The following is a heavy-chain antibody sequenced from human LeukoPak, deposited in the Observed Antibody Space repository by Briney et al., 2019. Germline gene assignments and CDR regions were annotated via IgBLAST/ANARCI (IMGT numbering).Heavy chain of an antibody. Sequence: PSETLSLTCDVSGGSISSGLYSWSWIRQPLGKGLEWIGYIYHTGSTYYNPSLKSRVTISVDTSKNQFSLRLSSVTAADTAVYYCARLQYCSGTSCYWFDPWGQGTLVTVSS. J-gene: IGHJ5*02. CDR1: GGSISSGLYS. CDR3: ARLQYCSGTSCYWFDP. D-gene: IGHD2-2*01. V-gene: IGHV4-30-2*01. CDR2: IYHTGST.